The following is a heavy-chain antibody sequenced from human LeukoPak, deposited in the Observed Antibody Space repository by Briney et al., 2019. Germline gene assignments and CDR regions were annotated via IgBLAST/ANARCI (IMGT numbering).Heavy chain of an antibody. CDR2: IKQDGSEK. Sequence: GGSLRLSCAASGFTFSSYAMHWVRQAPGKGLEWVANIKQDGSEKYYVDSVKGRFTISRDNAKNSLYLQMNSLRAEDTVVYYCARLSGESTIYDYWGQGTLVTVSS. CDR3: ARLSGESTIYDY. D-gene: IGHD5/OR15-5a*01. CDR1: GFTFSSYA. V-gene: IGHV3-7*01. J-gene: IGHJ4*02.